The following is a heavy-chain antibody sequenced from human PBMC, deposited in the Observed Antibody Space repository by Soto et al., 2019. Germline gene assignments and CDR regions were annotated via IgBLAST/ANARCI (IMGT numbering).Heavy chain of an antibody. V-gene: IGHV3-30*18. CDR2: ISYDGSNK. J-gene: IGHJ4*02. CDR3: AKSPRYQLLSHFDY. Sequence: GGSLRLSCAASGFTFSSYGMHWVRQAPGKGLEWVAVISYDGSNKYYADSVKGRFTISRDNSKNTLYLQMNSLRAEDTAVYYCAKSPRYQLLSHFDYWGQGTLVTVSS. CDR1: GFTFSSYG. D-gene: IGHD2-2*01.